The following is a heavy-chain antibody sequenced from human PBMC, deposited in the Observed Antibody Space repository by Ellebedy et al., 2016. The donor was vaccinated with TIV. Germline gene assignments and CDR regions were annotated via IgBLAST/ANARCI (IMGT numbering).Heavy chain of an antibody. CDR2: ISGSGGST. V-gene: IGHV3-23*01. Sequence: PGGSLRLSCAASGFTFSSYAMSWVRQAPGKGLEWVSAISGSGGSTYYADSVKGRFTISRDNSKNTLYLQMNSLRAEDTAVDDCARGFRYGSGRWPLDYWGQGTLVTVSS. J-gene: IGHJ4*02. CDR3: ARGFRYGSGRWPLDY. D-gene: IGHD4-23*01. CDR1: GFTFSSYA.